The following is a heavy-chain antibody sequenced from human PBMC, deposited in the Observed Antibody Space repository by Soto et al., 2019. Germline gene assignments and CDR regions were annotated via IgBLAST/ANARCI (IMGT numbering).Heavy chain of an antibody. Sequence: GSLRLSCAASGFTFSSYGMHWVRQAPGKGLEWVAVIWYDGSNKYYADSVKGRFTISRDNSKNTLYLQMNSLRAEDTAVYYCARGLRRGIAAGGYYGMDVWGQGTTVTVSS. J-gene: IGHJ6*02. V-gene: IGHV3-33*01. D-gene: IGHD6-13*01. CDR1: GFTFSSYG. CDR2: IWYDGSNK. CDR3: ARGLRRGIAAGGYYGMDV.